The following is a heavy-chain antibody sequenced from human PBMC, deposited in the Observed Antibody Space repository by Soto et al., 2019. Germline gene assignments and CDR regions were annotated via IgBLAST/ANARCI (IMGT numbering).Heavy chain of an antibody. V-gene: IGHV4-34*01. CDR2: INHSGST. J-gene: IGHJ2*01. D-gene: IGHD6-19*01. Sequence: QVQLQQWGAGLLKPSEILSLTCAVYGGSFSGYYWSWIRQPPGKGLEWIGEINHSGSTNYNPSLKSRVTILVDTSKNRFSLKLSCVTAADTAVYYCARGTWAAVAARPPFDLWGRGTLVTVSS. CDR1: GGSFSGYY. CDR3: ARGTWAAVAARPPFDL.